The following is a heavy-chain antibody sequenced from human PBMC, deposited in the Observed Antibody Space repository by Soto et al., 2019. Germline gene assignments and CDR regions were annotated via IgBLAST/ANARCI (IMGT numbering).Heavy chain of an antibody. CDR1: GFTFSSYS. CDR3: ARDRLVAATSAPPYCYYGMDV. Sequence: LSLSCATSGFTFSSYSMNWVRQAPGMGLEWVSSISSSSRYIYYADSVRGRFTISRDNAKNSLYLHINSLRAEDTAVYYCARDRLVAATSAPPYCYYGMDVWGQGTTVTVSS. D-gene: IGHD2-15*01. CDR2: ISSSSRYI. J-gene: IGHJ6*02. V-gene: IGHV3-21*01.